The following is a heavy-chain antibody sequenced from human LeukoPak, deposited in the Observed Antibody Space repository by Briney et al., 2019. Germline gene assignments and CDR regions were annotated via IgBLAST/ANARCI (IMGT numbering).Heavy chain of an antibody. CDR1: GYTFTTYG. J-gene: IGHJ4*02. D-gene: IGHD2-2*01. CDR3: AREVSGYCSSTSCPTFDY. Sequence: ASVKVSCKASGYTFTTYGISWVRQAPGQGLEWMGWISAYNGNTNYAQKLQGRVTMTTDTSTSTAYMELRSLRSDDTAVYYCAREVSGYCSSTSCPTFDYWGQGTLVTVSS. CDR2: ISAYNGNT. V-gene: IGHV1-18*01.